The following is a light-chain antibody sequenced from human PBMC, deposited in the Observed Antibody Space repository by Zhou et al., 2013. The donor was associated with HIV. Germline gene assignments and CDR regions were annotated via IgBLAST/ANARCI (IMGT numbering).Light chain of an antibody. CDR1: QSISSW. CDR3: QQYGGSPFT. CDR2: KAS. J-gene: IGKJ3*01. Sequence: DIQMTQSPSTLSASVGDRVTITCRASQSISSWLAWYQQKPGKAPKLLIYKASSLESGVPSRFSGSGSGTEFTLTISSLQPEDFAVYYCQQYGGSPFTFGPGTKLDL. V-gene: IGKV1-5*03.